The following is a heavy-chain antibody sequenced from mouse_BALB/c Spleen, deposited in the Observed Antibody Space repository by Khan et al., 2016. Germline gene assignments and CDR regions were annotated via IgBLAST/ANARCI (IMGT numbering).Heavy chain of an antibody. D-gene: IGHD2-1*01. Sequence: VQLQQPGAELVRPGALVKLSCKASGFNIRDYSMHWVQQRPEQSLEWIGWIDPENGNTKYDASFQGKASITADTASNTAYLQLSSLTSEDTAVYDCSRPYYGNYAWFGYWGQGTLVTVSA. V-gene: IGHV14-1*02. CDR2: IDPENGNT. CDR3: SRPYYGNYAWFGY. CDR1: GFNIRDYS. J-gene: IGHJ3*01.